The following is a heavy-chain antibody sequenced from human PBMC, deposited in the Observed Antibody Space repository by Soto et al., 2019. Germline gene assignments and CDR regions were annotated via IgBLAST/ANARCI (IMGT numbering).Heavy chain of an antibody. J-gene: IGHJ3*02. Sequence: QVQLQQWGAGLLKPSETLSLTCAVYGGFVSSGSYYWSWIRQPPGKGLEWIGEMSHSGGTHFNPSLKSRVTISVDTSNKQFSRKMSSVTAADTALYYCARVERGTATTVVDAFDIWGPGTMVTVSS. CDR3: ARVERGTATTVVDAFDI. CDR2: MSHSGGT. D-gene: IGHD1-1*01. CDR1: GGFVSSGSYY. V-gene: IGHV4-34*01.